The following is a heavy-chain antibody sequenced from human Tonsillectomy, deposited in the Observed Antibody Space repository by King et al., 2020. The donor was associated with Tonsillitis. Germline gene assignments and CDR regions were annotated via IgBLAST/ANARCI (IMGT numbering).Heavy chain of an antibody. J-gene: IGHJ4*02. CDR3: ARDRPDDYYYDSSGYFDY. CDR1: GFTFSSYA. CDR2: ISYDGSNK. V-gene: IGHV3-30*04. D-gene: IGHD3-22*01. Sequence: VQLVESGGGVVQPVRSLRLSCAASGFTFSSYAMRWVRQAPGKGLEWVAVISYDGSNKYYADSVKGRFTISRDNSKNTLYLQMNSLRAEDTAVYYCARDRPDDYYYDSSGYFDYWGQGTRVTVSS.